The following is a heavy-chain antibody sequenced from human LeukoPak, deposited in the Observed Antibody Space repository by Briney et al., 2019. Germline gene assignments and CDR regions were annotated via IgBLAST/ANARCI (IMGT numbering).Heavy chain of an antibody. CDR3: ARDYDSSGYYGMDDAFDI. J-gene: IGHJ3*02. V-gene: IGHV1-8*03. D-gene: IGHD3-22*01. CDR1: GYTFTSYD. CDR2: MNPNSGNT. Sequence: GASVKVSCKASGYTFTSYDINWVRQATGQGLEWMGWMNPNSGNTGYAQKFQGRVTITRNTSISTAYMELSSLRSEDTAVYYCARDYDSSGYYGMDDAFDIWGQGTMVTVSS.